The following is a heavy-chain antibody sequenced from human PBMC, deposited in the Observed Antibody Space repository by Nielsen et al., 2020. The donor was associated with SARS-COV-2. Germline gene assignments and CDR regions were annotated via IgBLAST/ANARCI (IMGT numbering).Heavy chain of an antibody. D-gene: IGHD7-27*01. CDR3: AREKRIRTGGMDV. CDR1: GFTFSSYW. CDR2: IKQDGSEK. Sequence: GESLKISCAASGFTFSSYWMSWVRQAPGKGLEWVANIKQDGSEKYYVDSVKGRFTISRDNAKNSLYLQMNSLRAEDTAVYYCAREKRIRTGGMDVWGQGTTVTVSS. V-gene: IGHV3-7*01. J-gene: IGHJ6*02.